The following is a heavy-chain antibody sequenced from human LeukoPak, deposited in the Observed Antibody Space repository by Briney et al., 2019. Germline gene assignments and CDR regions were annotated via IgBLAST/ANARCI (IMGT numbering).Heavy chain of an antibody. CDR2: INPNTGDT. CDR1: GYTFTGYY. D-gene: IGHD1-26*01. CDR3: ARDPSGSYDY. J-gene: IGHJ4*02. V-gene: IGHV1-2*02. Sequence: ASVKVSCKASGYTFTGYYMHWVRQAPGQGLEWMGWINPNTGDTHYAQKFQGRVTMTRDTSISTAYMELSRLRSDGTAVYYCARDPSGSYDYWGQGTLVTVSS.